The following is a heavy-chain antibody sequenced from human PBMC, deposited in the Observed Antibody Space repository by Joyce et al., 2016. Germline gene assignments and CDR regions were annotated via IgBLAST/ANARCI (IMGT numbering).Heavy chain of an antibody. D-gene: IGHD6-19*01. CDR3: VGGRGWLFDF. J-gene: IGHJ4*02. CDR1: GLTLSNYW. CDR2: IREDGSDI. Sequence: EVQLVASGGALVQPGGSRRLSCSASGLTLSNYWMNWVRQAPGKGLEWVAIIREDGSDIYYSDSVRGRCTISRDNVKNSVHLQMNSLRDDDTAIYYCVGGRGWLFDFWGQGTLVTVSS. V-gene: IGHV3-7*01.